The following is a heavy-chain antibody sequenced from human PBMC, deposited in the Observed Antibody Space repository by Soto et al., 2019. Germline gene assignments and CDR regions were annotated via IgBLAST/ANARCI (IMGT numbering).Heavy chain of an antibody. J-gene: IGHJ5*02. D-gene: IGHD3-3*01. Sequence: SETLSLTCAVYGGSFSGYYWSWIRQPPGKGLEWIGEINHSGSANYNPSLKSRVTISVDTSKNQFSLKLSSVTAADTAVYYCARGFTILGVVIIPDWFDPWGQGTLVTVSS. CDR1: GGSFSGYY. CDR3: ARGFTILGVVIIPDWFDP. V-gene: IGHV4-34*01. CDR2: INHSGSA.